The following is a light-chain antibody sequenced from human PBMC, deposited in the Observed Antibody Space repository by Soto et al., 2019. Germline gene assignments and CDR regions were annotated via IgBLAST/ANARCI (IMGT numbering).Light chain of an antibody. Sequence: EIVLTQSPGTLSLSPGERATLSCRASQSVSSSYLAWYQQKPGQAPRLLIYGASSRATGIPDRFSGSGSGTDFTLTISRLEPEDFAVYYCQQYGSSPDTFGQWTQLEIK. CDR3: QQYGSSPDT. CDR1: QSVSSSY. J-gene: IGKJ2*01. V-gene: IGKV3-20*01. CDR2: GAS.